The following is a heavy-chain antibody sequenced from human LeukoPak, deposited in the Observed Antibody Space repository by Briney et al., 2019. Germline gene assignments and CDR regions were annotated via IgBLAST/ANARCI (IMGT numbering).Heavy chain of an antibody. J-gene: IGHJ4*02. V-gene: IGHV4-59*01. CDR3: ARRGRNSSGWQDYL. CDR1: GGSISSYY. CDR2: IYHTGST. D-gene: IGHD6-25*01. Sequence: QTSETLSLTCTVSGGSISSYYWSWIRQPPRKGLEWIANIYHTGSTNYNPSLSSRVTISIDTAKNQFSLKLTSVTAADTAVYYCARRGRNSSGWQDYLWGQGTLVTVSS.